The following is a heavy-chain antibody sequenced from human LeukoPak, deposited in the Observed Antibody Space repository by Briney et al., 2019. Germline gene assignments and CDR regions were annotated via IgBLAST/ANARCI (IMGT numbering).Heavy chain of an antibody. D-gene: IGHD4-11*01. CDR1: GFTFSSYA. V-gene: IGHV3-23*01. J-gene: IGHJ5*01. CDR3: AKSMTTFNWFDS. Sequence: GGSLRLSCTASGFTFSSYAMTWVRQAPGNGLEWVSGISASGGSTYNADSVKGRFTISRDNSKNTLYLRMHSLRAEDTAVYYCAKSMTTFNWFDSWGQGTLVTVSS. CDR2: ISASGGST.